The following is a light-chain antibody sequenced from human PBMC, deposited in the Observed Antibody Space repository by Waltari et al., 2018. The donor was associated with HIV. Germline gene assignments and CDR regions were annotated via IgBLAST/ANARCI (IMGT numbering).Light chain of an antibody. CDR1: QSVSSSY. Sequence: EIVLTQSPGTLSLSPGERATLSCSASQSVSSSYLAWYQQKPGQAPRLLIYGASSRATDIPDRFSGSGSGTVFTLNISRLEPEDFAVYYCQQYGSSPPRTFGQGTKVEIK. J-gene: IGKJ1*01. CDR3: QQYGSSPPRT. V-gene: IGKV3-20*01. CDR2: GAS.